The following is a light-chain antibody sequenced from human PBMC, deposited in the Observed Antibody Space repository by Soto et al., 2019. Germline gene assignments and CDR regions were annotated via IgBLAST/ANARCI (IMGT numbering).Light chain of an antibody. Sequence: AIQMTQSPSSLSPSVGDRVTITCWASQGIRNDLGWYQQKPGKAPKLLIYAASSLQSGVPSRFSGSGSGTDYTLTITSLQPEDFATYYCLQDYTFPYTFGQGTKLEIK. V-gene: IGKV1-6*01. CDR3: LQDYTFPYT. CDR2: AAS. J-gene: IGKJ2*01. CDR1: QGIRND.